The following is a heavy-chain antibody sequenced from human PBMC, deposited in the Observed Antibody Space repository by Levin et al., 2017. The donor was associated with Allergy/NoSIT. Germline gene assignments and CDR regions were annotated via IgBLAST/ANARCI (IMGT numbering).Heavy chain of an antibody. CDR1: GGTFSSYA. V-gene: IGHV1-69*01. Sequence: KISCKASGGTFSSYAISWVRQAPGQGLEWMGGIIPIFGTANYAQKFQGRVTITADESTSTAYMELSSLRSEDTAVYYCARAFTVVMSYNWFDPWGQGTLVTVSS. D-gene: IGHD4-23*01. J-gene: IGHJ5*02. CDR3: ARAFTVVMSYNWFDP. CDR2: IIPIFGTA.